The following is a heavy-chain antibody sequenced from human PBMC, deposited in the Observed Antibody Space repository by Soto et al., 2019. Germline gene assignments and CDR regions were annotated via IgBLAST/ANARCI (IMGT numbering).Heavy chain of an antibody. CDR1: GGSISSFY. D-gene: IGHD6-13*01. CDR2: IYYSGST. V-gene: IGHV4-59*01. CDR3: ARAAAAGTWNYYYYYGMDV. J-gene: IGHJ6*02. Sequence: SQTLSLRCTVSGGSISSFYWSWIRQPPGKGLEWIGYIYYSGSTNYNPSLKSRVTISVDTSKNQFSLKLSSVTAADTAVYYCARAAAAGTWNYYYYYGMDVWGQGTTVTV.